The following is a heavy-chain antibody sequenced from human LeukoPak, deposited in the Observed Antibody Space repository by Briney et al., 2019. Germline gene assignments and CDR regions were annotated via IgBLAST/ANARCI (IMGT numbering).Heavy chain of an antibody. D-gene: IGHD3-3*01. V-gene: IGHV4-59*12. CDR3: ARLSQFGVLRFSYYMDV. CDR2: VSNIETT. CDR1: GDSISSYY. J-gene: IGHJ6*03. Sequence: SETLSLTCTVSGDSISSYYWSWLRQPPGKRLEWIGYVSNIETTNYNPSLKSRVTISVDTSKNQFSLKLSSVTAADTAVYYCARLSQFGVLRFSYYMDVWGKGTTVTVSS.